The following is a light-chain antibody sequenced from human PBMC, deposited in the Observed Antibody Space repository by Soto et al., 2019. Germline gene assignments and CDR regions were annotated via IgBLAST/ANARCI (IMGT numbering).Light chain of an antibody. CDR1: QSVRNNN. V-gene: IGKV3-20*01. Sequence: EIVLTQSPGTLSLSPGEGATLSCRASQSVRNNNLARYQQKPGQAPRLLIYGASSRATGIPARFTGSGSRTDFTLTISTLEPDEFAVYYCQQYCISPITFGQGTRLEIK. J-gene: IGKJ5*01. CDR3: QQYCISPIT. CDR2: GAS.